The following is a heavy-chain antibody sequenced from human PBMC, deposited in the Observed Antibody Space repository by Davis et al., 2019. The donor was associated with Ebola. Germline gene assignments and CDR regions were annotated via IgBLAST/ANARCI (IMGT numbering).Heavy chain of an antibody. J-gene: IGHJ4*02. CDR1: GFTFSSFG. Sequence: PGGSLRLSCAASGFTFSSFGMHWVRQAPGKGLEWVAIISNDGSNEFYADSVKGRFTISRDNSKNTLYLQMNSLRAEDTAVYYCAKELVATINYLDYWGQGTLVTVSS. CDR3: AKELVATINYLDY. CDR2: ISNDGSNE. D-gene: IGHD5-24*01. V-gene: IGHV3-30*18.